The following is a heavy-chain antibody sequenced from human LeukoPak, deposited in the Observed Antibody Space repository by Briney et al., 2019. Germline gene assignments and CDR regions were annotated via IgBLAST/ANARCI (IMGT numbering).Heavy chain of an antibody. J-gene: IGHJ4*02. D-gene: IGHD2/OR15-2a*01. V-gene: IGHV1-46*01. CDR3: AREIGGGPYYFDY. Sequence: ASVKVSCKASGYTFTSYYMHWVRQAPGQGLEWMGIINPSGGSTSYAQKFQGSVTMTRDTSTSTVYMELSSLTSEDTAVYYCAREIGGGPYYFDYWGQGTLVTVSS. CDR1: GYTFTSYY. CDR2: INPSGGST.